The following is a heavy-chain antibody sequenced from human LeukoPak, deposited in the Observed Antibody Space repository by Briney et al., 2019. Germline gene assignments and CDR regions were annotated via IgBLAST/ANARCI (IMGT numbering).Heavy chain of an antibody. D-gene: IGHD1-1*01. J-gene: IGHJ6*03. CDR2: IKQDGSEK. CDR3: ARLGFTSGYGWDGGHYYYYMDV. V-gene: IGHV3-7*01. CDR1: GFTFSSYW. Sequence: GGSLRLSCAASGFTFSSYWMNWVRQAPGKGLEWVVNIKQDGSEKYYVDSVKGRFTISRDNAKNSLFLQMNNVRTEDTAVYYCARLGFTSGYGWDGGHYYYYMDVWGKGTTVTVSS.